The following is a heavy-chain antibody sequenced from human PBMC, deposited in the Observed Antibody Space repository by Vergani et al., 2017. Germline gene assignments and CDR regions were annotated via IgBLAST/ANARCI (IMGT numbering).Heavy chain of an antibody. Sequence: QVQLQESGPGLVKPSETLSLTCTVSGDSVISTDYHWGWIRQPPGKGLEWIGSMDYSGSTSYNPSLESRISISFETPKNQFSLMLTSMTAADTAVYYCAIKRGACRAAYCHSYDFWGPGTLVGVSS. CDR1: GDSVISTDYH. J-gene: IGHJ4*02. CDR2: MDYSGST. V-gene: IGHV4-39*01. D-gene: IGHD2-15*01. CDR3: AIKRGACRAAYCHSYDF.